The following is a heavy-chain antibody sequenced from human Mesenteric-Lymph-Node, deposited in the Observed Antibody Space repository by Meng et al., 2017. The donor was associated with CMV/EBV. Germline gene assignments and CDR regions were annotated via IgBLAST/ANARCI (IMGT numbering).Heavy chain of an antibody. CDR1: GFTFSFYW. V-gene: IGHV3-7*01. Sequence: GGSLRLSCAASGFTFSFYWMSWVRQAPGKGLEWVADIKRDGTEKYYVDSVKGRFTISRDNAKNSVFLQMNSLRVDDTAVYYCARDRRLPFLEWDAFDLWGQGTTVTVSS. J-gene: IGHJ3*01. D-gene: IGHD3-3*01. CDR3: ARDRRLPFLEWDAFDL. CDR2: IKRDGTEK.